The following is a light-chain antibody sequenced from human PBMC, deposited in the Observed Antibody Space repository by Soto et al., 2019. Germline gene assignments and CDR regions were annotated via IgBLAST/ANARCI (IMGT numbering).Light chain of an antibody. V-gene: IGKV3-15*01. J-gene: IGKJ2*01. CDR1: QSVSSY. CDR2: DAS. Sequence: EIVMTQSPATLSVSPGERATLSCRASQSVSSYLAWYQQKPGLPPRLLIYDASTRATGIPDRFSGSGSGTDFTLTISSLQSADFEGYYCQQYSNWPPLYTFGRGTKLEIK. CDR3: QQYSNWPPLYT.